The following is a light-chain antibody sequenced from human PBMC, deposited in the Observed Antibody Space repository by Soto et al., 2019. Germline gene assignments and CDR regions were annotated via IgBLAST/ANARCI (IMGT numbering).Light chain of an antibody. J-gene: IGLJ2*01. CDR3: SSYTSSSLE. CDR1: SSDVGGYNY. CDR2: DVS. Sequence: QSALTQPASVSGSPGQSITISCTGTSSDVGGYNYVSWYQQHPGETPKLMIYDVSNQPSGVSNRFSGSKSGNTASLTISGLQAEDEADYYCSSYTSSSLEFGGGTKLTVL. V-gene: IGLV2-14*01.